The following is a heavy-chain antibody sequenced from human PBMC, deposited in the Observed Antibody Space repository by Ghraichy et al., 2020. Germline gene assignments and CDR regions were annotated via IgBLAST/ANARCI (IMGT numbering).Heavy chain of an antibody. Sequence: ETLSLTCTVSGGSIRRYYWSWIRQPAGKGLEWIGRIYISGSINYNPSLKSRVTMSLDTSKNQFSLKLSSVTAADTAVYYCASTYFDFWSDSSGYDMDVWGQGTTVTVSS. V-gene: IGHV4-4*07. CDR2: IYISGSI. CDR3: ASTYFDFWSDSSGYDMDV. D-gene: IGHD3-3*01. J-gene: IGHJ6*02. CDR1: GGSIRRYY.